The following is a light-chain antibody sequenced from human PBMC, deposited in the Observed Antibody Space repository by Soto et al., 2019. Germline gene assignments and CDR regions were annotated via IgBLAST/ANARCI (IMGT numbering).Light chain of an antibody. J-gene: IGKJ1*01. V-gene: IGKV3-15*01. CDR3: HQYKNWPWT. CDR1: QSVTSN. Sequence: IVMTQSPATLSVSPGERATLSCWASQSVTSNLAWYQQKPGQAPRLLIHGASTRATGIPARFSGSGSGTEFTLTVSSLQSEDFAIYYCHQYKNWPWTFGQGNKVEI. CDR2: GAS.